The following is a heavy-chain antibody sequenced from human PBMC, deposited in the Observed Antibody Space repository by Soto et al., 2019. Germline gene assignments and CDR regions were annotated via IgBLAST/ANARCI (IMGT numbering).Heavy chain of an antibody. CDR3: AREDDGGDRDYYGLDV. Sequence: PTETLSLTCTVSCSSISSDNYHWTWIRQSPGKGLEWIGYIYYSGSIFYNPSFKSRVTISVDTSKNQFSLQLSSVTAADTAVYFCAREDDGGDRDYYGLDVWGQGTTVTVSS. CDR1: CSSISSDNYH. D-gene: IGHD2-21*02. J-gene: IGHJ6*02. V-gene: IGHV4-30-4*08. CDR2: IYYSGSI.